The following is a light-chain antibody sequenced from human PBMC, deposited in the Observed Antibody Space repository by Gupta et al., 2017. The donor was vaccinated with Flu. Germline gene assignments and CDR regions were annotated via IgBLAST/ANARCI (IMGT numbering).Light chain of an antibody. Sequence: DIVLTQSPDTLSLSPGERATLSCRASQSVPRDFLAWYQVKPGLPPSLLIYGASSRGVGIPERFSGSGSGTDFTLTIIRLEPEDFGMYFCQQYGRSVRFGGGTKLEI. CDR1: QSVPRDF. CDR3: QQYGRSVR. J-gene: IGKJ4*01. CDR2: GAS. V-gene: IGKV3-20*01.